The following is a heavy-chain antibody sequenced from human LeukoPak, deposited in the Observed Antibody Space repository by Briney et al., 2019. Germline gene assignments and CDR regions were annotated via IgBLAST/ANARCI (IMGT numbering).Heavy chain of an antibody. J-gene: IGHJ4*02. V-gene: IGHV3-21*01. CDR1: GFTSSSYN. CDR2: ISSSSSSI. Sequence: SAGAPLPFSCASGFTSSSYNKNTVLHAPPKGVVWVSSISSSSSSISYADSVKGRFTISRDNAKNSLYLQMNSLRAEDTAVYYCARAEWWYWGQGTLVTVSS. CDR3: ARAEWWY. D-gene: IGHD2-8*01.